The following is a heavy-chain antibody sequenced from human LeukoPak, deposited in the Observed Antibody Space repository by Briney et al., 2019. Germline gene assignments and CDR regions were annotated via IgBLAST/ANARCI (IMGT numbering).Heavy chain of an antibody. Sequence: SETLSLTCTVSGGSISSYYWSWIRQPPGKGLEWIGYIYYSGSTNYNPSLKSRVTISVDTSKNQFSLKLSSVTAADTAVYYCARHRSFGYSYCLAFLDYWGQGTLVTVSS. CDR2: IYYSGST. CDR3: ARHRSFGYSYCLAFLDY. J-gene: IGHJ4*02. D-gene: IGHD5-18*01. V-gene: IGHV4-59*08. CDR1: GGSISSYY.